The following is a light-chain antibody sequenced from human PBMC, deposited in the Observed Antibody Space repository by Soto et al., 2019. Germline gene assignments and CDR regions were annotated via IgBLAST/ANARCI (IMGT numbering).Light chain of an antibody. Sequence: QPVLTQPRSVSGSPGQSVTISCTGTSSDVGGYNYVSWYQQHPGKAPKLMIYDVNKRPSGVPDRFSGSESGNTASLTISGLQAEDEADYYCCSYAGSYYFGTGTKLTVL. CDR3: CSYAGSYY. V-gene: IGLV2-11*01. CDR1: SSDVGGYNY. J-gene: IGLJ1*01. CDR2: DVN.